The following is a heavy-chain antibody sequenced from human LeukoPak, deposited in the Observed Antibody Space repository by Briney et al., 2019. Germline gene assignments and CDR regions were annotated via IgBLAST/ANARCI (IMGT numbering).Heavy chain of an antibody. D-gene: IGHD3-9*01. CDR1: GYTLTELS. CDR2: FDPEDGET. CDR3: ATGTYYDILTGYRGGGLAY. V-gene: IGHV1-24*01. Sequence: ASVKVSCKVSGYTLTELSMHWVRQAPGKGLEWTGGFDPEDGETIYAQKFQGRVTMTEDTSTDTAYMELSSLRSEDTAVYYCATGTYYDILTGYRGGGLAYWGQGTLVTVSS. J-gene: IGHJ4*02.